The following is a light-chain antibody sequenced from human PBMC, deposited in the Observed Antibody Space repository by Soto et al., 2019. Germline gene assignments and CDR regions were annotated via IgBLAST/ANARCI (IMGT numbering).Light chain of an antibody. J-gene: IGKJ2*03. V-gene: IGKV3-20*01. Sequence: EIVLTQSPGTLSLSPGAKVTLSCRASRTVGSRFLAWYQQKPGQAPRLLIYSASSRATAIPDRFSGSGSGTDFTLTISRLEPEDSAVYYCQQFSGSPFSFGQGTKLEIK. CDR3: QQFSGSPFS. CDR2: SAS. CDR1: RTVGSRF.